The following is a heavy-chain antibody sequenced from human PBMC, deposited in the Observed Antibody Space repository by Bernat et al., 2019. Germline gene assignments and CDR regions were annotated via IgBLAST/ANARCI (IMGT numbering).Heavy chain of an antibody. CDR1: GGPISSNSYY. Sequence: QLQLQESGPGLVKPSETLSLTCSISGGPISSNSYYWGWIRQPPGKALEWIGSIHYSGTTYYNPSLESRLTIAVDTSKSQFSLKLRSVTAADTAVYYCARTLGVTAATGGYWGQGTLVTVSS. CDR2: IHYSGTT. J-gene: IGHJ4*02. D-gene: IGHD6-13*01. V-gene: IGHV4-39*01. CDR3: ARTLGVTAATGGY.